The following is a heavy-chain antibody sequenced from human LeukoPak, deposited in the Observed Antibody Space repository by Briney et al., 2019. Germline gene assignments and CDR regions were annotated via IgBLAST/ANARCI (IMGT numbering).Heavy chain of an antibody. Sequence: SETLSLTCTVSGGSISTSNHLWAWVRQAPGKGLEWIGDFYYNGAAYYNGVTSYSPSLRSRVTISEDTSKNHFSLDLTSMTAADTAVYYCVRRNYLSSRIDPWGQGTLVTVSS. V-gene: IGHV4-61*05. CDR3: VRRNYLSSRIDP. CDR1: GGSISTSNHL. D-gene: IGHD3-16*01. CDR2: FYYNGAA. J-gene: IGHJ5*02.